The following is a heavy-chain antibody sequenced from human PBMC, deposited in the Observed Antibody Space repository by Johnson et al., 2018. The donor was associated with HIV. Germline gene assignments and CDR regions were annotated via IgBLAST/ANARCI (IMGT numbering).Heavy chain of an antibody. D-gene: IGHD3-10*01. Sequence: QVQLVESGGGVVQPGRSLRLSCAASGFTFSSYGMHWVRQVPGKGLEWVAVISYDGSNKYYADSVKGRFTISRDNSKNTLYLQMNSLRAEDTALYYCAKSTQGSSVRGSGPYGSFDIWGRGTMVTVSS. J-gene: IGHJ3*02. CDR2: ISYDGSNK. CDR1: GFTFSSYG. CDR3: AKSTQGSSVRGSGPYGSFDI. V-gene: IGHV3-30*18.